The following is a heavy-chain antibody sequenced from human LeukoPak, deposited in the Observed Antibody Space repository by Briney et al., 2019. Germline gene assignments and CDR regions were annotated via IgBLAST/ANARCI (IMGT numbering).Heavy chain of an antibody. CDR2: INQGGTT. CDR1: GGPFSGYY. Sequence: SETLSLTCAVYGGPFSGYYWTWIRQPPGKGLEWIGEINQGGTTNYNPSLRSRVTILIDTSRNQFSLRLSSVTAADTAVYYCASDQVSGVFDYWGQGARVTVS. CDR3: ASDQVSGVFDY. V-gene: IGHV4-34*01. D-gene: IGHD5/OR15-5a*01. J-gene: IGHJ4*02.